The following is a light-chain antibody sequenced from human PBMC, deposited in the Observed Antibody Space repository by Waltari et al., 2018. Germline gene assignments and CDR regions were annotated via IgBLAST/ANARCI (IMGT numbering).Light chain of an antibody. CDR1: QSISTY. Sequence: EIVLTQSPGTLSLSPGERATLSCRASQSISTYLAWYQQKPGQAPRLLIYDASNRATGIPARFSGSGSGTDFTLTISSLEPEDFAVYYCQQRTIWSGTFGQGTKVEIK. CDR2: DAS. CDR3: QQRTIWSGT. V-gene: IGKV3-11*01. J-gene: IGKJ1*01.